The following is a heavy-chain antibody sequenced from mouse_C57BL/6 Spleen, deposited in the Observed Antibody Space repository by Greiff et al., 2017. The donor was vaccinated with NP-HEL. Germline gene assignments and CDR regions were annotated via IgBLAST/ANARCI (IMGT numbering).Heavy chain of an antibody. CDR2: IYPSDSET. Sequence: QVQLQQPGAELVSPGSSVKLSCKASGYTFTSYWMDWVKQRPGQGLDWIGNIYPSDSETHYNQKFKDKATLTVDKSSSTAYMQLSSLTSEDSAVYYCARGNYDGYYPAWFAYWGQGTLVTVSA. V-gene: IGHV1-61*01. D-gene: IGHD2-3*01. CDR1: GYTFTSYW. J-gene: IGHJ3*01. CDR3: ARGNYDGYYPAWFAY.